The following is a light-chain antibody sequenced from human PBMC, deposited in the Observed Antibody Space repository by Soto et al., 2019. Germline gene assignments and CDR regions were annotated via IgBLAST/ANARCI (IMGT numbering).Light chain of an antibody. CDR2: RND. CDR3: AAWDDNPSGL. Sequence: QSVLTQPPSASGTPGQRVTISWSGSSSNIGSNNVYWYHQLPGTAPQLLIFRNDPRPSGVPDRFSGSQSCTTASLAISALRSESEADYYCAAWDDNPSGLFGGGTKLTVL. V-gene: IGLV1-47*01. J-gene: IGLJ2*01. CDR1: SSNIGSNN.